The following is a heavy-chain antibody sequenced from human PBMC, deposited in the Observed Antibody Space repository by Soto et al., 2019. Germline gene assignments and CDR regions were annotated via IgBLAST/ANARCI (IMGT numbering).Heavy chain of an antibody. J-gene: IGHJ4*02. V-gene: IGHV1-18*04. D-gene: IGHD3-22*01. CDR3: VRARRYYDDRSAYDY. Sequence: ASVKVSCKASGYTFTIYGISWARQAPGQGLEWMGWSSTYNGDTNYAQKFQGRVTMTRDSSISIAYMDLSRLRSADTAVYFCVRARRYYDDRSAYDYWGQGTLVTVSS. CDR1: GYTFTIYG. CDR2: SSTYNGDT.